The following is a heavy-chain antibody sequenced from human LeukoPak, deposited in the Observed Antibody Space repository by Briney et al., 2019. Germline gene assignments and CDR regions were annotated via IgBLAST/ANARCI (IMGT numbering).Heavy chain of an antibody. CDR3: ARVGSEQQLVRGGGGYFDY. CDR2: INHSGST. J-gene: IGHJ4*02. D-gene: IGHD6-13*01. CDR1: GGSFSGYY. Sequence: PSETLSLTCAVYGGSFSGYYWSWIRQPPGKGLEWIGEINHSGSTYYNPSLKSRVTISVDTSKNQFSLKLSSVTAADTAVYYCARVGSEQQLVRGGGGYFDYWGQGTLVTVSS. V-gene: IGHV4-34*01.